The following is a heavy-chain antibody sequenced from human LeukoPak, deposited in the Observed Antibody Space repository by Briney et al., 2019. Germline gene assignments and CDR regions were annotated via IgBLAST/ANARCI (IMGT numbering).Heavy chain of an antibody. Sequence: PSETLSLTCTVSGGSISSYYWSWIRQPPGKGLEWIGYIYYSGSTNYNPSLKSRVTISVDTSKNQFSLKLSSVTAADTAVYYCAREFGGGKTLDHWGQGTLVTVSS. J-gene: IGHJ4*02. V-gene: IGHV4-59*01. CDR2: IYYSGST. CDR3: AREFGGGKTLDH. CDR1: GGSISSYY. D-gene: IGHD3-10*01.